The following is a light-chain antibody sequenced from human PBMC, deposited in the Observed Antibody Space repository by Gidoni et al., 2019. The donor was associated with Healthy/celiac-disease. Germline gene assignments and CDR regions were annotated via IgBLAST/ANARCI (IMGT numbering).Light chain of an antibody. V-gene: IGLV2-23*01. CDR1: SSDVGSYNL. J-gene: IGLJ2*01. Sequence: QSALTQPASVSRSPGQSITISCTGTSSDVGSYNLVSWYQQHPGKAPKLMIYEGRKRPSGVSNRFSGSKSGNTASLTISGLQAEDEADYYCCSYAGSSTVVFGGGTKLTVL. CDR3: CSYAGSSTVV. CDR2: EGR.